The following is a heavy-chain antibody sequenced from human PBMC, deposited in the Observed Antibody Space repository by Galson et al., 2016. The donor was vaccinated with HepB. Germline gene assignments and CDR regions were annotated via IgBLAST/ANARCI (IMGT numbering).Heavy chain of an antibody. CDR1: AGSIGGYF. D-gene: IGHD1-26*01. V-gene: IGHV4-59*01. CDR2: IFYSGST. J-gene: IGHJ3*01. Sequence: SETLSLTCTISAGSIGGYFWSWIRQPPGKGLEWIGNIFYSGSTRYNSTLQSRVTISLDKSKNQFSLNLRSATAADTAIYFCAREEWEALRNAFDVWGQGTMVTVSS. CDR3: AREEWEALRNAFDV.